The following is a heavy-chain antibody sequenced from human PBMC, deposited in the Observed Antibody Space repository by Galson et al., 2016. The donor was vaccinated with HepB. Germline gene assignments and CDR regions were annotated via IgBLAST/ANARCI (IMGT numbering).Heavy chain of an antibody. D-gene: IGHD3-10*01. CDR1: RFTFGSYA. V-gene: IGHV3-23*01. Sequence: SLRLSCAGSRFTFGSYAMNWVRQAPGKGLEWVSTISGSGVGTYYADSVKGRFIVSRDNSKNTLYLLMTSLTAEDTAVYYCAKDRTLLVWLEMEPDDALDNWGQGTMVTVSS. CDR2: ISGSGVGT. J-gene: IGHJ3*02. CDR3: AKDRTLLVWLEMEPDDALDN.